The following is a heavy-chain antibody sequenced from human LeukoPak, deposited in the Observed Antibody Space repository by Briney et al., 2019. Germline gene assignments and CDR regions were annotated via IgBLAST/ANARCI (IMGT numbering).Heavy chain of an antibody. Sequence: GASVKVSCKASGYTFTGYYIHWMRQAPGQGLEWMGWINPNSGGTKYAQKFQGRVTMTRDTSISTAYMELSSLTSDDTALYYCATDGAVAGTACPEYWGQGTLVTVSS. CDR2: INPNSGGT. V-gene: IGHV1-2*02. D-gene: IGHD6-19*01. J-gene: IGHJ4*02. CDR3: ATDGAVAGTACPEY. CDR1: GYTFTGYY.